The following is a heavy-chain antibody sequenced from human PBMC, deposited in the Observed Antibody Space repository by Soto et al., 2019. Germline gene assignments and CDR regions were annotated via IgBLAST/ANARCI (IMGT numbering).Heavy chain of an antibody. Sequence: QVQLVQSGAEVKKPGSSVKVSCKASGGTFSSYAISWVRQAPGQGLEWMGGIIPIFGTANYAQKFQCRVTITADESTSTAYMEMSSLRSEDTAVYYCARDSRPYYYDSSGYYYSAYWGQGTLVTVSS. J-gene: IGHJ4*02. CDR3: ARDSRPYYYDSSGYYYSAY. CDR1: GGTFSSYA. D-gene: IGHD3-22*01. CDR2: IIPIFGTA. V-gene: IGHV1-69*01.